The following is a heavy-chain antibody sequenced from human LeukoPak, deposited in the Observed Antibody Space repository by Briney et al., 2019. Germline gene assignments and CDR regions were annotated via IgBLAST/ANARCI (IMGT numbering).Heavy chain of an antibody. CDR3: ARAPPARRYYYYYYMDV. D-gene: IGHD2-2*01. V-gene: IGHV1-2*02. CDR2: INPNSGDT. Sequence: ASVKVSCKASGYSFTGYYMHWVRQAPGQGLEWMGWINPNSGDTKYAQKFQGRVTMTRDTSISTAYMELTRLRSDDTAVYYCARAPPARRYYYYYYMDVWGKGTTVTVSS. CDR1: GYSFTGYY. J-gene: IGHJ6*03.